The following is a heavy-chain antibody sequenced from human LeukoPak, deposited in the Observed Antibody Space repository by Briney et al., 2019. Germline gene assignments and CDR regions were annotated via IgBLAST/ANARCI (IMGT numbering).Heavy chain of an antibody. CDR1: GYTFTSYY. J-gene: IGHJ4*02. D-gene: IGHD3-10*01. CDR2: INPSGGST. V-gene: IGHV1-46*01. Sequence: GASVKVSCKASGYTFTSYYMHWVRQAPGQGLEWMGIINPSGGSTSYAQKFQGRVTMTRDTSTSTVYMELSSLRSEDTAVYYCARVWVRGVISKTAQDGDDYWGQGTLVTVSS. CDR3: ARVWVRGVISKTAQDGDDY.